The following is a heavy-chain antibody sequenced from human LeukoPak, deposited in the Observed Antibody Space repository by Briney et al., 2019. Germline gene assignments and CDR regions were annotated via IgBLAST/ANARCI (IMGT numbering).Heavy chain of an antibody. V-gene: IGHV1-69*05. Sequence: SVKVSCKASGGTFSSYAISWVRQAPGQGLEWMGRIIPIFGTANYAQKFQGRVTITTDESTSTAYMELSSLRSEDTAVYYCAREPRGCYGSGSYYNVYFGFDYWGQGTLVTVSS. CDR1: GGTFSSYA. CDR2: IIPIFGTA. CDR3: AREPRGCYGSGSYYNVYFGFDY. J-gene: IGHJ4*02. D-gene: IGHD3-10*01.